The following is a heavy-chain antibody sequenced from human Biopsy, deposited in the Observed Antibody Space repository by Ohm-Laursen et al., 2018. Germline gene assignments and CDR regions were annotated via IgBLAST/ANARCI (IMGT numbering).Heavy chain of an antibody. D-gene: IGHD1-14*01. CDR1: GGDINNYY. CDR2: IYTSGIT. CDR3: ARDRDRRGWFDP. V-gene: IGHV4-4*07. J-gene: IGHJ5*02. Sequence: SDTLSLTCNVSGGDINNYYWSWIRQPAGKGLEWIGRIYTSGITNYNPSLKSRVTMSVDTSKNKFSLRVSSVTAADTAVYYCARDRDRRGWFDPWGQGTLVTVSS.